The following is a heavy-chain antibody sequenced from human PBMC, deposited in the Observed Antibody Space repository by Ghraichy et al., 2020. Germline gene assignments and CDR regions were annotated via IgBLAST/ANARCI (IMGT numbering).Heavy chain of an antibody. D-gene: IGHD2-15*01. CDR1: GYTFTSYD. CDR3: ARRCSGGRCYSGYYHYGMDV. CDR2: MNPNSGNT. Sequence: ASVKVSCKASGYTFTSYDINWVRQATGQGLEWMGWMNPNSGNTGYAQKFQGRVTMTRNTSISTAYMELSSLRSEDTAVYYCARRCSGGRCYSGYYHYGMDVWGQGTTVTVSS. V-gene: IGHV1-8*01. J-gene: IGHJ6*02.